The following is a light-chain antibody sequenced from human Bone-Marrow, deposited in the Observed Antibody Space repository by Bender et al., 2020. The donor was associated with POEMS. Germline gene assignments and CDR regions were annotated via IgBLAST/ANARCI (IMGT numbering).Light chain of an antibody. Sequence: QSALTQPASVSGSPGQSITISCTGTSSDVGSYNLVSWYQHHPGKVPKLLLYDVNLRPSGVSSRFSGSKSGNTASLTISGLQAEDEATYYCSSYTSTVTLYVFGTGTKVTVL. CDR3: SSYTSTVTLYV. J-gene: IGLJ1*01. V-gene: IGLV2-14*02. CDR2: DVN. CDR1: SSDVGSYNL.